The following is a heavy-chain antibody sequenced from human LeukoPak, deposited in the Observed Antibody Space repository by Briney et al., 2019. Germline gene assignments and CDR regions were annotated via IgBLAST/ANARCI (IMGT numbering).Heavy chain of an antibody. D-gene: IGHD5-18*01. V-gene: IGHV3-74*01. CDR1: GFTFSSYW. Sequence: GGSLRLSCAASGFTFSSYWMHWVRQAPGKGLVWVSRINSDGSSTNYADSVKGRFSISRDNAKNTLYLQMNSLRAEDTAVYYCAREEGYSYGYPYMDVRGKGTTVTVSS. CDR2: INSDGSST. J-gene: IGHJ6*03. CDR3: AREEGYSYGYPYMDV.